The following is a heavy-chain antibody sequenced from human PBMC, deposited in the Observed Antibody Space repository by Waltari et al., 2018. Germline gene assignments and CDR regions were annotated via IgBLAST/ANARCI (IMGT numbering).Heavy chain of an antibody. D-gene: IGHD1-26*01. CDR1: GFTFSNFW. CDR3: ARDLYDTGSGDYPGRDF. CDR2: IDSGGSDT. V-gene: IGHV3-74*01. J-gene: IGHJ4*02. Sequence: EVQLVESGGVLVHPGGSLRLYCAASGFTFSNFWRHWVRQAPGKGLVWGSRIDSGGSDTSYAGSVKGRFTISRDNTKNTLYLQMNSLRGEDTGVYYCARDLYDTGSGDYPGRDFWGQGTLVTVAS.